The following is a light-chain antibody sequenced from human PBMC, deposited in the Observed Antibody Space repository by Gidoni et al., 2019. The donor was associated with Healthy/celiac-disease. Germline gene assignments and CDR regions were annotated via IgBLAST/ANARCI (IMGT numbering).Light chain of an antibody. V-gene: IGLV2-14*03. J-gene: IGLJ2*01. CDR2: DVS. CDR3: SSYTSSSTYVV. Sequence: QSALTQPASVSGSPGQSITISCTGTSSDVGGYNYVSCYQQQPGKAPKLMIYDVSNRPSGVSNRFSGSKSGNTASLTISGLQAEDEADYYCSSYTSSSTYVVFGGGTKLTVL. CDR1: SSDVGGYNY.